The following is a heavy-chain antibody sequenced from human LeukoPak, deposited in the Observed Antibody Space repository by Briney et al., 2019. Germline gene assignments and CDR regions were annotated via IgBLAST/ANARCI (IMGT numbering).Heavy chain of an antibody. CDR3: ARGGYSGYVGP. V-gene: IGHV1-46*01. J-gene: IGHJ5*02. D-gene: IGHD5-12*01. CDR1: GYTFTSYF. Sequence: ASVKVSCKASGYTFTSYFLHWVRQAPGQGLEWMGIVTPSGGGTTYAQKFQGRVTMTRDTSISTAYMELSRLRSDDTAVYYCARGGYSGYVGPWGQGTLVTVSS. CDR2: VTPSGGGT.